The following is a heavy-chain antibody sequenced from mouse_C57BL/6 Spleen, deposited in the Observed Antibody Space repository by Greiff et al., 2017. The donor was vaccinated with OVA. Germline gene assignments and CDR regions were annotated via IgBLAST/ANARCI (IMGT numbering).Heavy chain of an antibody. CDR1: GYAFTNYL. CDR2: INPGSGGT. Sequence: QVQLQQSGAELVRPGTSVKVSCKASGYAFTNYLIEWVKQRPGQGLEWIGVINPGSGGTNYNEKFKGKATLTADKSSSTAYMQLSSLTSEDSAGYVYSRGVPQGFAYWGQGTLVTVSA. J-gene: IGHJ3*01. CDR3: SRGVPQGFAY. V-gene: IGHV1-54*01.